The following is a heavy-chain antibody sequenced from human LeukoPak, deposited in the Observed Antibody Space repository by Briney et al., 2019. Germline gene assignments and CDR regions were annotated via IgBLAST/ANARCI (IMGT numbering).Heavy chain of an antibody. CDR3: ASPYRTYYYGLGSFDY. V-gene: IGHV1-69*13. J-gene: IGHJ4*02. CDR2: IIPIFGTA. CDR1: GGTFSSYA. Sequence: ASVKVSCKASGGTFSSYAISWVRQAPGQGLEWMGGIIPIFGTANYAQKFQGRVTITADESTSAAYMELSSLRSEDTAVYYCASPYRTYYYGLGSFDYWGQGTLVTVSS. D-gene: IGHD3-10*01.